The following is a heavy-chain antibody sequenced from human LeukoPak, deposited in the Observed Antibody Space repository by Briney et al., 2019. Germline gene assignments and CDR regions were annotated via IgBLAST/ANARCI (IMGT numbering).Heavy chain of an antibody. CDR1: GGSISSSSYY. V-gene: IGHV4-39*07. CDR2: IYYSGST. CDR3: ARSLGRRWLQLSYYFDY. D-gene: IGHD5-24*01. Sequence: SETLSLTCTVSGGSISSSSYYWGWIRQPPGTGLEWIGSIYYSGSTYYNPSLKSRVTISVDTSKNQFSLKLSSVTAADTAVYYCARSLGRRWLQLSYYFDYWGQGTLVTVSS. J-gene: IGHJ4*02.